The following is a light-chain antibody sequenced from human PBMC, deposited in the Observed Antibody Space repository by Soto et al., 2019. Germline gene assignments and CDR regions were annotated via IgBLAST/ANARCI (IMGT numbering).Light chain of an antibody. CDR2: AAS. Sequence: DIQMTQSPSSLSASVGDRVTITCRASQGIGNDLAWYQQRPGKAPKRLIYAASTLQSGVPSRFSGSGTGTEFTLTIDSLQPEDFATSYCTQHHRYPVTFGGGTKVGIK. CDR1: QGIGND. V-gene: IGKV1-17*01. J-gene: IGKJ4*01. CDR3: TQHHRYPVT.